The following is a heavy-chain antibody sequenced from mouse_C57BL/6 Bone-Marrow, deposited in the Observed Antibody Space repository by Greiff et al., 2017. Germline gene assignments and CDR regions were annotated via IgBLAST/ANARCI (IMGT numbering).Heavy chain of an antibody. CDR2: IDPSDSYT. J-gene: IGHJ4*01. V-gene: IGHV1-69*01. D-gene: IGHD1-1*01. Sequence: VQLQQPGAELVMPGASVKLSCKASGYTFTSYWMHWVKQRPGPGLEWIGEIDPSDSYTNYNQKFKGKSTLTVDKSSSTAYMQLSSLTSEDSAVYYCAREDYYGRDYAMDYWGQGTSVTVSS. CDR1: GYTFTSYW. CDR3: AREDYYGRDYAMDY.